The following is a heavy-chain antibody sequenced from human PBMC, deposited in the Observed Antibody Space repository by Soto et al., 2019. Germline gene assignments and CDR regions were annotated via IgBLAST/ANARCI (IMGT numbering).Heavy chain of an antibody. CDR3: AREKTYHYIWGSYRDHAAFDI. Sequence: ASVKVSCKASGYTFTSYYMHWVRQAPGQGLEWMGWINAGNGNTKYSQKFQGRVTITRDTSASTAYMELSSLRSEDTAVYYCAREKTYHYIWGSYRDHAAFDIWGQGTMVTVSS. J-gene: IGHJ3*02. CDR2: INAGNGNT. CDR1: GYTFTSYY. V-gene: IGHV1-3*01. D-gene: IGHD3-16*02.